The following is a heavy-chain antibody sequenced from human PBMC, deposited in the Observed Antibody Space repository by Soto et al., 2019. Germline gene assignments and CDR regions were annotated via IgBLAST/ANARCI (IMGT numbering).Heavy chain of an antibody. CDR2: TSYDGSNK. V-gene: IGHV3-30-3*01. CDR3: ARDGILWFGELLVPRSNAFDI. D-gene: IGHD3-10*01. Sequence: PGGSLRLSCAASGFTFSSYAMHRVRQAPGKGLEWVAVTSYDGSNKYYADSVKGRFTISRDNSKNTLYLQMNSLRAEDTAVYYCARDGILWFGELLVPRSNAFDIWGQGTMVTVSS. J-gene: IGHJ3*02. CDR1: GFTFSSYA.